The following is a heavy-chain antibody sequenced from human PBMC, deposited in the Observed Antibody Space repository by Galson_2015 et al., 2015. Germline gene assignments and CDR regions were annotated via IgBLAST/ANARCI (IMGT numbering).Heavy chain of an antibody. D-gene: IGHD3-10*01. Sequence: SLRLSCAAPGFTFDDYAMSWVRLVPGKGLEWVSTISWNSGTVGYADSVKGRFTISRDNAKSTLYLQMNSLRGEDAAVYHCAKATMLRGEFYFYGMDVWGQGTTVTVS. V-gene: IGHV3-9*01. J-gene: IGHJ6*02. CDR1: GFTFDDYA. CDR2: ISWNSGTV. CDR3: AKATMLRGEFYFYGMDV.